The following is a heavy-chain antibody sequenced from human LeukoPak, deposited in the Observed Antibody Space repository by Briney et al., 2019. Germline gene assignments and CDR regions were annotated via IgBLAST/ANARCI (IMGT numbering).Heavy chain of an antibody. Sequence: ASVTVSCKASGYTFTGYYMHWVRQAPGQGLEWMGWINPNSGGTNYAQKFQGRVTMTRDTSISTAYMELSRLRSDDTAVYHCARVMGYYYDSSGYYLDYWGQGTLVTVSS. V-gene: IGHV1-2*02. J-gene: IGHJ4*02. CDR1: GYTFTGYY. D-gene: IGHD3-22*01. CDR2: INPNSGGT. CDR3: ARVMGYYYDSSGYYLDY.